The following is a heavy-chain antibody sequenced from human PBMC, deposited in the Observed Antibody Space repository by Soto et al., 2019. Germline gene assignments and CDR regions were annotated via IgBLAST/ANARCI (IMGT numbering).Heavy chain of an antibody. CDR2: FYYSGST. CDR1: GGSISSSSYY. V-gene: IGHV4-39*01. J-gene: IGHJ4*02. D-gene: IGHD2-15*01. Sequence: SETLSLTCTVSGGSISSSSYYWGWIRQPPGKGLEWIGSFYYSGSTYYYTSLKSRVTISVDTSKNQFSLKLSSVTAADTAVYYCARHTPAISISDHWGQGTLVTVS. CDR3: ARHTPAISISDH.